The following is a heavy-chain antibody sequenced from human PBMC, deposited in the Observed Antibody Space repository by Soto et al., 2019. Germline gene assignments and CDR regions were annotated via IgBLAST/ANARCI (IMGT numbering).Heavy chain of an antibody. Sequence: SETLSLTCTVSGGSISSGTYYWGWIRQPPGKGLEWIGSLYYTGRTYYSPSLKSRVTISVDTSKNHFSLNLTSVTAADTAVYYCAGRLARGVIGWFDPWGQGTLVTVSS. CDR3: AGRLARGVIGWFDP. J-gene: IGHJ5*02. D-gene: IGHD3-10*01. V-gene: IGHV4-39*02. CDR1: GGSISSGTYY. CDR2: LYYTGRT.